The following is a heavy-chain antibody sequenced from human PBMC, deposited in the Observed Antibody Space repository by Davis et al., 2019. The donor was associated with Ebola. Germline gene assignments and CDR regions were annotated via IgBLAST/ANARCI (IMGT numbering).Heavy chain of an antibody. CDR3: ARASGYDILTGIFDY. V-gene: IGHV3-21*01. CDR1: GSTFSTHS. D-gene: IGHD3-9*01. Sequence: PGGPLRPPCAASGSTFSTHSMNWVRQAPAKGLEWVSSISSSSSYIYYADSVKGRFTISRDNAKNSLYLQMNSLRAEDTAVYYCARASGYDILTGIFDYWGQGTLVTVSS. CDR2: ISSSSSYI. J-gene: IGHJ4*02.